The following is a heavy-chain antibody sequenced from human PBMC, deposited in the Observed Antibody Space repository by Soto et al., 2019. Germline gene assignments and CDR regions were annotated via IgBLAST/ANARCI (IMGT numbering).Heavy chain of an antibody. CDR3: ARGADYSGYDVSNWFDP. CDR2: TYYRSKWYN. J-gene: IGHJ5*02. D-gene: IGHD5-12*01. CDR1: GDSVSSNSAA. V-gene: IGHV6-1*01. Sequence: SQTLSLPCAISGDSVSSNSAAWTWIRQSPSRGLEWLGRTYYRSKWYNDYAVSVKSRITINPDTSKNQFSLQLNSVTPEDTAVYYCARGADYSGYDVSNWFDPWGQGTLVTVSS.